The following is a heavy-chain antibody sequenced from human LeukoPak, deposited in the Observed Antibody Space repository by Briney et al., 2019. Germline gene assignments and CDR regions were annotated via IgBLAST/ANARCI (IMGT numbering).Heavy chain of an antibody. J-gene: IGHJ6*03. D-gene: IGHD6-13*01. CDR3: ARGRKDDSSSWYVYYYYYMDV. Sequence: SETLSLTCTVSGYSISSGYYWGWIRQPPGKGLEWIGSIYHSGGTYYNPSLKSRVTISVDTSKNQFSLKLSSVTAADTAVYYCARGRKDDSSSWYVYYYYYMDVWGKGTTVTVSS. CDR2: IYHSGGT. CDR1: GYSISSGYY. V-gene: IGHV4-38-2*02.